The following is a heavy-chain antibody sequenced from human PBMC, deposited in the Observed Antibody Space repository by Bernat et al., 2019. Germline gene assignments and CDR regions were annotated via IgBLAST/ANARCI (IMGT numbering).Heavy chain of an antibody. CDR1: GFTFSSYS. V-gene: IGHV3-21*01. J-gene: IGHJ4*02. Sequence: EVQLVESGGGLVKPGGSLRLSCVASGFTFSSYSMNWVRQAPGKGLEWVSSISSSSSYIYYADPVKGRFTISRDNAKNSLFLQMNSLRAEDTAVYYCARGALPSRGSWGQGTLVTVSS. CDR3: ARGALPSRGS. CDR2: ISSSSSYI.